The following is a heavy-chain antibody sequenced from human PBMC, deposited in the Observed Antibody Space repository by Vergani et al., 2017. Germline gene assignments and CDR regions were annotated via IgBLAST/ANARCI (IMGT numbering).Heavy chain of an antibody. Sequence: QVQLVQSGAEVKKPGASVKVSCKASGYTFTSYGISWVRQAPGQGLEWMGWISAYNGNTNYAQKLQSRVAMTTDKSTSTAYMELRSLRADDTAVYYCARLWGQMVRGVFDYWGQGTLVTVSA. D-gene: IGHD3-10*01. V-gene: IGHV1-18*01. J-gene: IGHJ4*02. CDR2: ISAYNGNT. CDR3: ARLWGQMVRGVFDY. CDR1: GYTFTSYG.